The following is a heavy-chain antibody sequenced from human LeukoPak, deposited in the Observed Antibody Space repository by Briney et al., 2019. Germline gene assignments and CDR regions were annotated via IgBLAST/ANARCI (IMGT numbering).Heavy chain of an antibody. CDR2: IYPGDSEI. CDR1: GYSFTNYW. CDR3: ARQHGSSWYSYFDY. V-gene: IGHV5-51*01. Sequence: GESLKISCKGSGYSFTNYWIGWVRQMPGKGLEWMGIIYPGDSEIRYSPSFQGLVTIPADKSISTAYLQWGSLEASDTAMYFCARQHGSSWYSYFDYWGQGTLVTVSS. J-gene: IGHJ4*02. D-gene: IGHD6-13*01.